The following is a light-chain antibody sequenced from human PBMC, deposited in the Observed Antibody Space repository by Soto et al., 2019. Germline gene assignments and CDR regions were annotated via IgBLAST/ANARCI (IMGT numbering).Light chain of an antibody. CDR1: TSDFGDDKY. Sequence: QSALTQPASVSGSPGQSITMSCSGTTSDFGDDKYVSWFQQQPGKGPHLLIYGVNKRPSGVPDRFSGSKSGNTASLTISGLQAEDEADYYCCSYAGSYTFVVFGGGTKLTVL. CDR3: CSYAGSYTFVV. V-gene: IGLV2-11*01. CDR2: GVN. J-gene: IGLJ2*01.